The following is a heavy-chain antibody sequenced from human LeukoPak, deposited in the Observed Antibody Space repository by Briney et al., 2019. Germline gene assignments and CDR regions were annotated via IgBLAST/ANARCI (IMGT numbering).Heavy chain of an antibody. J-gene: IGHJ4*02. CDR3: ARTFRSGDGYKVGYFDY. D-gene: IGHD5-24*01. CDR1: GFTFSDNY. CDR2: IYTSGNS. Sequence: SGGSLRLPCAASGFTFSDNYMSWVRQAPGKGLEWVSLIYTSGNSYYADSVKGRFTISRDNSKNTLYLQMNSLRAEDTAVYYCARTFRSGDGYKVGYFDYWGQGTLVTVSS. V-gene: IGHV3-53*01.